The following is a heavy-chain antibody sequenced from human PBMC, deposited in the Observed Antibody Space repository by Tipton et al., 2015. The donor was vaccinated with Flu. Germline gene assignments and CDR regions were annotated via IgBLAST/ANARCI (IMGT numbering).Heavy chain of an antibody. CDR1: GGSISSSSYF. CDR2: IYSSGRS. J-gene: IGHJ6*02. V-gene: IGHV4-39*07. Sequence: TLSLTCTVSGGSISSSSYFWGWIRQPPGKGLEWIGSIYSSGRSYSNPSLNSRVDISLDAAQSQFSLSLRSVTAADTAVYYCAATTFWTIIWGQGTTVTVSS. CDR3: AATTFWTII. D-gene: IGHD2/OR15-2a*01.